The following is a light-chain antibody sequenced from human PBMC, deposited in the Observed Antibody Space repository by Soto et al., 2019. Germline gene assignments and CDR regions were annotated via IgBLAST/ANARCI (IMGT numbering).Light chain of an antibody. J-gene: IGKJ5*01. V-gene: IGKV1-33*01. CDR1: QNVNNY. CDR2: EAS. Sequence: IQMSHSPSSLSASVEDRVTITCHSSQNVNNYLNWYKQKLGRDPKLLIYEASNVEAGVPSRFRGSGSGTDFTFTISRLQPEEIATYYCQLYENGPNFGQGTRLEIK. CDR3: QLYENGPN.